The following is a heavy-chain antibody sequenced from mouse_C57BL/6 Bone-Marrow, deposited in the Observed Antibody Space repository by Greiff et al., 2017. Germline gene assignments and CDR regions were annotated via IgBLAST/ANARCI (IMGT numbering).Heavy chain of an antibody. Sequence: VQLQQSGPELVKPGASVKISCKASGYTFTDYYMNWVKQSHGKSLEWIGDINPNKGGTSYNQKCKGKATLTVDKSSSTTYMELRVLASEDSAVYYCARSGSNDAMDYWGQGTTVTVSS. CDR3: ARSGSNDAMDY. V-gene: IGHV1-26*01. CDR2: INPNKGGT. D-gene: IGHD2-5*01. J-gene: IGHJ4*01. CDR1: GYTFTDYY.